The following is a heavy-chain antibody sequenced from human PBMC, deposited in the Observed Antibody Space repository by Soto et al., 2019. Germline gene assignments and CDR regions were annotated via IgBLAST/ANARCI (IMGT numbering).Heavy chain of an antibody. CDR3: ARIDFGSGYYRPKHGFDY. V-gene: IGHV4-39*01. CDR1: GGSISSSSCY. J-gene: IGHJ4*02. Sequence: SETLSLTCTVSGGSISSSSCYWGWIRQPPGKGLEWIGSIYYSGSTYYNPSLKSRVTISVDTSKNQFSLKLSSVTAADTAVYYCARIDFGSGYYRPKHGFDYWGQGTLVTVSS. CDR2: IYYSGST. D-gene: IGHD3-3*01.